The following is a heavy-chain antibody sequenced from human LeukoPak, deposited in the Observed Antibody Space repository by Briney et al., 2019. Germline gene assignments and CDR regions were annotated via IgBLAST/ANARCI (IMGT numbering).Heavy chain of an antibody. J-gene: IGHJ3*02. CDR2: IYYSGST. CDR1: GGSISSGGYY. Sequence: PSETLSLTCTVSGGSISSGGYYWSWIRQHPGKGLEWIGYIYYSGSTYYNPSLKSRVTISVDTSKNQFSLKLSSVTAADTAVYYCARSPWSSSEGAMAPSRGDAFDIWGQGTMVTVSS. V-gene: IGHV4-31*03. D-gene: IGHD5-18*01. CDR3: ARSPWSSSEGAMAPSRGDAFDI.